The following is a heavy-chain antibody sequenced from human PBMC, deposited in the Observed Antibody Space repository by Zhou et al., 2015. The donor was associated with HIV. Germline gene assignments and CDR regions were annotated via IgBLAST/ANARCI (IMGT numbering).Heavy chain of an antibody. Sequence: QVQLVQSGAEVKKPGSSVKVSCKASGGTFSSYTISWVRQAPGQGLEWMGRIIPILGIANYAQKFQGRVTITADKSTSTAYMELSSLRSEDTAVYYCARSGPGSGYYYGYWGQGTLVTVSS. CDR3: ARSGPGSGYYYGY. CDR1: GGTFSSYT. V-gene: IGHV1-69*09. D-gene: IGHD3-3*01. J-gene: IGHJ4*02. CDR2: IIPILGIA.